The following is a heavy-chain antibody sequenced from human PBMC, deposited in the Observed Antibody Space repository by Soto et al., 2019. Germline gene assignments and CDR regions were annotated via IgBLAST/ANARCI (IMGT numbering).Heavy chain of an antibody. D-gene: IGHD2-21*01. CDR3: AKGSRMWTPDY. V-gene: IGHV1-3*01. J-gene: IGHJ4*02. CDR1: GYTFTDSA. CDR2: IAPGNGNT. Sequence: GASVKVSCKASGYTFTDSAIHLVRQAPGQSLELLGWIAPGNGNTKYSQKFQGRVTITRDTSSTTAYMELSSLRSEDTAVYYCAKGSRMWTPDYWGQGTLVTVSS.